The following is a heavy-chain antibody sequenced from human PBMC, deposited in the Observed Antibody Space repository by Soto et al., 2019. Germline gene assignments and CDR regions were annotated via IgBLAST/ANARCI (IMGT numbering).Heavy chain of an antibody. Sequence: GGSLRLSCSASGFTFGAYPVSWSRQAPGKGLQWVGFIRSKAYGATTDFAASVRGRFTISRDDSISIAYLQMNSLNSEDTAVYFCARGVILGELSPYHFDYWGQGTLVTVS. V-gene: IGHV3-49*03. CDR2: IRSKAYGATT. J-gene: IGHJ4*02. D-gene: IGHD1-7*01. CDR3: ARGVILGELSPYHFDY. CDR1: GFTFGAYP.